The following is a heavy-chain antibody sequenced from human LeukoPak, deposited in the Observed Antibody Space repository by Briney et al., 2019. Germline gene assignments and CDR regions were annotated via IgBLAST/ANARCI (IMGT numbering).Heavy chain of an antibody. CDR1: GYSFTTYW. D-gene: IGHD5-18*01. CDR2: IYPGDSDT. Sequence: GESLKISCKASGYSFTTYWIGWVRQMPGKGLEWMGLIYPGDSDTRSDPSFQGHVTISADKSISTAYLQWGSLKASDTAMYYCARHNKPVRYSYDPLDYWGQGTLVTVSS. CDR3: ARHNKPVRYSYDPLDY. V-gene: IGHV5-51*01. J-gene: IGHJ4*02.